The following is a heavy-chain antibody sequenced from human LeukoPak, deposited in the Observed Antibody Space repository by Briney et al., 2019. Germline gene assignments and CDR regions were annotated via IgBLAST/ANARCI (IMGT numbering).Heavy chain of an antibody. CDR2: ISGGTT. D-gene: IGHD6-19*01. J-gene: IGHJ4*02. CDR3: SRGSGWLSVY. Sequence: GGSLRLSCTASGFTFGDYLMSWFRQAPGKGLEWIGFISGGTTEYAASVKGRFTISRDDSTSIAYLQMNSLPTEDTAVYYCSRGSGWLSVYWGQGTMVTVSS. V-gene: IGHV3-49*03. CDR1: GFTFGDYL.